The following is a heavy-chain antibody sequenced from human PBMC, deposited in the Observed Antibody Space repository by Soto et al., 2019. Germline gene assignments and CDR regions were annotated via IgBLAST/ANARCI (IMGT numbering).Heavy chain of an antibody. CDR1: GLTVRGKKY. J-gene: IGHJ3*02. V-gene: IGHV3-53*01. D-gene: IGHD1-1*01. Sequence: GGSLRLSCAALGLTVRGKKYITWVRQAPGKGLEWVSALYDVDGTYYADSAKGRFTISRDNSNNFIYLQMNSLGPDDTAVYYFASWLEREQSYLIWGLGTLLT. CDR2: LYDVDGT. CDR3: ASWLEREQSYLI.